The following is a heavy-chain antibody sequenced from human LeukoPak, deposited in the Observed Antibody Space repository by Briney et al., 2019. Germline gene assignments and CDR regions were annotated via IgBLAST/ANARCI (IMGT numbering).Heavy chain of an antibody. V-gene: IGHV3-21*01. CDR3: ARDAYCSSTSCKEYFDL. J-gene: IGHJ2*01. D-gene: IGHD2-2*01. CDR1: GFTFSSYS. Sequence: GGSLRLSCAASGFTFSSYSMNWVRQAPGKGLEWVSSISSRSTYIYYADSVKGRFTISRDNAKNSLYLQMNSLRAEDTAVYYCARDAYCSSTSCKEYFDLWGRGTLVTVSS. CDR2: ISSRSTYI.